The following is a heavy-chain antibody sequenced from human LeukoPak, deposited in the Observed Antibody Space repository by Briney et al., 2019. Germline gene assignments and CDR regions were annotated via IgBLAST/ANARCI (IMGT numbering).Heavy chain of an antibody. D-gene: IGHD6-6*01. CDR1: GVSASNYY. J-gene: IGHJ4*02. CDR3: ARGGSRSYTSSTLDY. CDR2: ISYSGST. V-gene: IGHV4-59*02. Sequence: SETLSLXCTVSGVSASNYYWNWIRQSPGKGLEWIGSISYSGSTNYNPSLKSRVTISIDTSKNRFSLKVSSVIAADTAMYYCARGGSRSYTSSTLDYWGQGTLVTVSS.